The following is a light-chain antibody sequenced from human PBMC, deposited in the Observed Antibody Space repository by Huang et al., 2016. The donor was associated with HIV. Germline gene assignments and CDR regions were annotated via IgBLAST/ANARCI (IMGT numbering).Light chain of an antibody. J-gene: IGKJ1*01. CDR1: QSISNY. V-gene: IGKV1-5*03. Sequence: DIQMTQSPSTLSASVGDRVTITCRARQSISNYLARYQQKPGKAPKRLIYKASTLESGVPSRFSGRGSGTEFTLTISSLQPDDFATYYCQQYNSYRTFGQGTKVEIK. CDR2: KAS. CDR3: QQYNSYRT.